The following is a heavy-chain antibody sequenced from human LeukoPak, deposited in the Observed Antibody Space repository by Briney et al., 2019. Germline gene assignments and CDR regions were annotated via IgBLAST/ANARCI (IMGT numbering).Heavy chain of an antibody. J-gene: IGHJ6*03. CDR3: AREDWNDDYYYMDV. CDR1: GGSISNGDY. D-gene: IGHD1-1*01. Sequence: PSETLSLTCTVSGGSISNGDYWIWIRQPPGKGLEWIGYIYYSGSTYYNPSLKSRVTISVDTSKNQFSLKLSSVTAADTAVYYCAREDWNDDYYYMDVWGKGTTVTVSS. V-gene: IGHV4-30-4*08. CDR2: IYYSGST.